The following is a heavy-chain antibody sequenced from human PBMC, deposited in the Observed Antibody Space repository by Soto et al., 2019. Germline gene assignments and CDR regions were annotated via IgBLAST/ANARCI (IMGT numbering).Heavy chain of an antibody. CDR1: GYTLTELS. CDR3: ATPPSGDPGYYYYYGMDV. D-gene: IGHD3-10*01. Sequence: ASVKVSCKVSGYTLTELSMHWVRQAPGKGLEWMGGFDPEDGETIYAQKFQGRVTMTEDTSTDTAYMELSSLRSEDTGVYYCATPPSGDPGYYYYYGMDVWGQGTTVTVSS. CDR2: FDPEDGET. J-gene: IGHJ6*02. V-gene: IGHV1-24*01.